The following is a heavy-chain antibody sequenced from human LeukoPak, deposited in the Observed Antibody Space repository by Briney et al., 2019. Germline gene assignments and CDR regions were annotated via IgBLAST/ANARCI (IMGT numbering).Heavy chain of an antibody. CDR1: VYTFTSYA. V-gene: IGHV1-3*01. CDR3: AREVAIAAAGTGWFDP. J-gene: IGHJ5*02. CDR2: SNAGNGNT. D-gene: IGHD6-13*01. Sequence: GASVKVSCKASVYTFTSYAMHWVRQAPGQRLEWMGWSNAGNGNTKYSQKFQGRVTITRDTSASTAYMELSSLRSEDTALYYCAREVAIAAAGTGWFDPWGQGTLVTVSS.